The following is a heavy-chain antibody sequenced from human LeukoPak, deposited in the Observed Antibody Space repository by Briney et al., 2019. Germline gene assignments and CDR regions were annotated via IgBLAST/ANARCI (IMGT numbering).Heavy chain of an antibody. V-gene: IGHV1-8*03. J-gene: IGHJ6*02. CDR3: ARSRDSSWYPHFYGMDV. CDR2: MNPNSGHT. Sequence: GASVKVSCKASGYTFTTFDINWVRQATGQGLEWMGWMNPNSGHTDYAQKFQGRVSITRNTSISTAYMELSSLRSEDTAVYYCARSRDSSWYPHFYGMDVWGQGTTVTVSS. D-gene: IGHD6-13*01. CDR1: GYTFTTFD.